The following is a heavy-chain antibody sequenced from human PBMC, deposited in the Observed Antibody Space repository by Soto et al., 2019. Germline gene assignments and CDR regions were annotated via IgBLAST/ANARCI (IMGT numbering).Heavy chain of an antibody. V-gene: IGHV1-8*01. CDR1: GDTFTSYD. Sequence: ASVKVSCTASGDTFTSYDINWVRQATGQGLEWMGWMNPNSGNTAYAQKFQGRVTMTRNTSISTAYMELSSLRSEDAAVYYSARGGIAGSYNWFDPWGQGTLVTVSS. J-gene: IGHJ5*02. CDR3: ARGGIAGSYNWFDP. CDR2: MNPNSGNT. D-gene: IGHD2-15*01.